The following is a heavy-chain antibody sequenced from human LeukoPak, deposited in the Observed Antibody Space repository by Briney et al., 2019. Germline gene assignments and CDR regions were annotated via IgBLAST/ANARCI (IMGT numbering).Heavy chain of an antibody. CDR2: IIPIFGTA. D-gene: IGHD3-22*01. CDR3: ARSHDSSGYYDAFDI. CDR1: GYTFTGYY. J-gene: IGHJ3*02. Sequence: SVKVSCKASGYTFTGYYMHWVRQAPGQGLEWMGRIIPIFGTANYAQKFQGRVTITTDESTSTAYMELSSLRSEDTAVYYCARSHDSSGYYDAFDIWGQGTMVTVSS. V-gene: IGHV1-69*05.